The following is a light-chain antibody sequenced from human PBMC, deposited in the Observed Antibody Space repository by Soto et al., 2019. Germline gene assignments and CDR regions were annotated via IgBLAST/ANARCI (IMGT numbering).Light chain of an antibody. CDR1: SSDVGGYNY. CDR2: EVS. J-gene: IGLJ3*02. V-gene: IGLV2-14*01. CDR3: SSYTRSSTRV. Sequence: QSALTQPASVSGSPGQSITISCTGTSSDVGGYNYVSWYQQHPGKAPKLMIYEVSNRPSGVSNRFSGSKSGNTASLTISGLQAEDEADYYCSSYTRSSTRVFGGGTKL.